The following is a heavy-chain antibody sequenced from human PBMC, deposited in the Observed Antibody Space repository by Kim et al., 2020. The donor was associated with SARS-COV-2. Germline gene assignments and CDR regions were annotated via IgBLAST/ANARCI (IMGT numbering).Heavy chain of an antibody. V-gene: IGHV3-21*01. CDR2: ISSSSSYI. D-gene: IGHD3-9*01. CDR3: ASYYDILTGYSDAIDY. CDR1: GFTFSSYS. J-gene: IGHJ4*02. Sequence: GGSLRLSCAASGFTFSSYSMNWVRQAPGKGLEWVSSISSSSSYIYYADSVKGRFTISRDNAKNSLYLQMNSLRAEDTAVYYCASYYDILTGYSDAIDYWGQGTLVTVSS.